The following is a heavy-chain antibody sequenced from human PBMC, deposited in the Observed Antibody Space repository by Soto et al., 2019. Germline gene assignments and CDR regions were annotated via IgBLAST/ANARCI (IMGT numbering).Heavy chain of an antibody. J-gene: IGHJ6*02. D-gene: IGHD6-19*01. V-gene: IGHV3-30*18. Sequence: QVQLVESGGGGVQPGRSLSLSCAASGFTVSSYAMHWVRQAPGKGLEWVAVISYDGRNKYYADSVKGRCTISRDNSKNTLYLQMSSLRAEDTAVHYCVKDGSSGWPYYYGMDVWGQGTTVTVSS. CDR1: GFTVSSYA. CDR3: VKDGSSGWPYYYGMDV. CDR2: ISYDGRNK.